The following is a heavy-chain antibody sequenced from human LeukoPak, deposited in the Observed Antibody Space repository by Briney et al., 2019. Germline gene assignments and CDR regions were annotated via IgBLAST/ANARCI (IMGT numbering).Heavy chain of an antibody. CDR2: IYYSGST. CDR3: ARGVLDYDFWSGYYTPYYFDY. Sequence: SETLSLTCTVSGGSISSYYWSWIRQPPGKGLEWIGYIYYSGSTNYNPSLKSRVTISVDTSKNQFSLKLSSVTAADTAVYYCARGVLDYDFWSGYYTPYYFDYWGQGTLVTVSS. J-gene: IGHJ4*02. CDR1: GGSISSYY. D-gene: IGHD3-3*01. V-gene: IGHV4-59*01.